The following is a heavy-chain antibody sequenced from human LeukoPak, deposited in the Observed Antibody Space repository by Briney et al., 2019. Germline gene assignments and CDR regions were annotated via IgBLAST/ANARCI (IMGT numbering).Heavy chain of an antibody. CDR1: GFTFSHYW. CDR2: IKPDGSDK. CDR3: AREDMGAFDM. J-gene: IGHJ3*02. D-gene: IGHD2-15*01. V-gene: IGHV3-7*01. Sequence: GGSLRLSCAASGFTFSHYWMSWVRQAPGKGLELVANIKPDGSDKYYVDSVKGRFTISRDNAKNTLYLQMDSLRAEDTAVYYGAREDMGAFDMWGQGTMVTVSS.